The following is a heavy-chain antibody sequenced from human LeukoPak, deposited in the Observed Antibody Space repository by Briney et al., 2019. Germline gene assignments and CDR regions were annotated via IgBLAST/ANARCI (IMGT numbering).Heavy chain of an antibody. CDR3: ARDPSVTAKRIGDAFDI. CDR1: GFTFSSYA. J-gene: IGHJ3*02. Sequence: PGGSLRLSCAASGFTFSSYAMSWVRQAPGKGLEWVSAISGSGGSTYYADSVMGRFTISRDNSKNTLYLQMNSLRAEDTAVYYCARDPSVTAKRIGDAFDIWGQGTMVTVSS. D-gene: IGHD2-15*01. V-gene: IGHV3-23*01. CDR2: ISGSGGST.